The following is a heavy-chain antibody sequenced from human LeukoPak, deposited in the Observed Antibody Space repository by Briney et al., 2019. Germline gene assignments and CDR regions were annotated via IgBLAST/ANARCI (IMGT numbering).Heavy chain of an antibody. D-gene: IGHD6-19*01. CDR2: ISGSGDNT. CDR1: GFSFSSYA. Sequence: GGSLRLSCAASGFSFSSYAMSWVRQAPGKGLEWASSISGSGDNTYYAESVKGRFTISRDNSKNTLFLQMNSLRAEDTAVFYCAKHSGSTAGWFFDFWGQGTLVTVSS. CDR3: AKHSGSTAGWFFDF. V-gene: IGHV3-23*01. J-gene: IGHJ4*02.